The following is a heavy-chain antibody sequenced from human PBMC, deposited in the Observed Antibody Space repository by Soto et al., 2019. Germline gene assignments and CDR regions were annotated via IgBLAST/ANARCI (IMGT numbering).Heavy chain of an antibody. CDR2: IYPGDSDT. D-gene: IGHD1-26*01. J-gene: IGHJ6*02. Sequence: GESQRVSWKGFGYSCASYWIGWVSQMPGKGLEWMGIIYPGDSDTRYSPSFQGQVTISADKSISTAYLQWSSLKASDTAMYYCARLEREPLSTRYYYYGMAVWGQGTTVTVSS. CDR3: ARLEREPLSTRYYYYGMAV. V-gene: IGHV5-51*01. CDR1: GYSCASYW.